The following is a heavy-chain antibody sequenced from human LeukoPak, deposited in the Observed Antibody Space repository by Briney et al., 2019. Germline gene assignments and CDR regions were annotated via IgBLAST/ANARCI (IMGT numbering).Heavy chain of an antibody. Sequence: ASVKVSCAASGYTFTSYYMHWVRQAPGQGLEWMGIINPSGGSTSYAQKLQGRVTMTRDKSTSTLYLELSSRRAEDTAVYYCARVPSQGGNAGAFDIWGQETMVTVSS. D-gene: IGHD3-10*01. V-gene: IGHV1-46*04. CDR3: ARVPSQGGNAGAFDI. CDR2: INPSGGST. CDR1: GYTFTSYY. J-gene: IGHJ3*02.